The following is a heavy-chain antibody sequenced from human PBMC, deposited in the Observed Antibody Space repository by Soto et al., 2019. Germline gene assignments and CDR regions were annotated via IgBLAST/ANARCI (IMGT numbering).Heavy chain of an antibody. Sequence: QVQLVQSGAEVKKPGASVKVSCKASGYTFTTYGINWVRQAPGQGLEWMGWVSPYHVDTTYAQKVQGRVTMTTDTATATAYLELRSLRSDDTAVYYCAREVGHMDVWGQGTTVTVSS. D-gene: IGHD2-2*01. CDR1: GYTFTTYG. J-gene: IGHJ6*02. CDR2: VSPYHVDT. V-gene: IGHV1-18*04. CDR3: AREVGHMDV.